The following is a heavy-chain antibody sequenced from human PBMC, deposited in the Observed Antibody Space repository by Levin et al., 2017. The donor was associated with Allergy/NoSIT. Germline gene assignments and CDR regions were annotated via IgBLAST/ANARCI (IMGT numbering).Heavy chain of an antibody. Sequence: ASVKVSCKASGGTFSSYAISWVRQAPGQGLEWMGGIIPIFGTANYAQKFQGRVTITADKSTSTAYMELSSLRSEDTAVYYCARDRRYCSGGSCYRADYYYGMDVWGQGTTVTVSS. CDR3: ARDRRYCSGGSCYRADYYYGMDV. CDR2: IIPIFGTA. J-gene: IGHJ6*02. V-gene: IGHV1-69*06. CDR1: GGTFSSYA. D-gene: IGHD2-15*01.